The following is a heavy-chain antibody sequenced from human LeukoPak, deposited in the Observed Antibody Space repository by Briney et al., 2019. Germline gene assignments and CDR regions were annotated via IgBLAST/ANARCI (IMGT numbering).Heavy chain of an antibody. J-gene: IGHJ4*02. CDR1: GFSFSSYA. D-gene: IGHD3-10*01. CDR3: AKGPGRYYGSGSYPLFDY. Sequence: GGSLRLSCAASGFSFSSYAMGWVRQAPGKGLEWVSGISGSGGSTYYADPVKGRFTISRDNSKNTLYLQMNSLRAEDTAVYYCAKGPGRYYGSGSYPLFDYWGQGTLDTVSS. CDR2: ISGSGGST. V-gene: IGHV3-23*01.